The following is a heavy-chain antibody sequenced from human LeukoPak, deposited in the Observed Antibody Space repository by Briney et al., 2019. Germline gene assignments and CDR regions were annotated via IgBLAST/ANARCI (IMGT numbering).Heavy chain of an antibody. Sequence: GGSLRLSCAASGFTVSTNYMIWVRQAPGKGLECVSVTYIGGYTNYADSVKGRFTISRDNSKNTLYLQMSSLRAEDTAVYYCARGRVIYDSSGYSYYFDYWGQGTPVTVSS. CDR2: TYIGGYT. D-gene: IGHD3-22*01. CDR1: GFTVSTNY. CDR3: ARGRVIYDSSGYSYYFDY. J-gene: IGHJ4*02. V-gene: IGHV3-66*01.